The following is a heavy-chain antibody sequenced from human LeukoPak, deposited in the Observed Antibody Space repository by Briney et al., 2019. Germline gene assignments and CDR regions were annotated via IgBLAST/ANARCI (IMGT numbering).Heavy chain of an antibody. J-gene: IGHJ4*02. Sequence: GGSLRLSCAASGFIFSTYGMYWDRQAPGKGLEWVAFIRHDGTIKNYADSGKGRSTISRDNSKNTLYMQMNSLRAEDTAVYYCAKDSLADIDYWGQGTLVTVSS. CDR3: AKDSLADIDY. D-gene: IGHD3-16*01. V-gene: IGHV3-30*02. CDR2: IRHDGTIK. CDR1: GFIFSTYG.